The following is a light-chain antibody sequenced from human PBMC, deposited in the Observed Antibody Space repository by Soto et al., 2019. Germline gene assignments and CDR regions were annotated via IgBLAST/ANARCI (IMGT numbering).Light chain of an antibody. V-gene: IGLV2-11*01. CDR1: TSDIGAYNY. Sequence: QSALTQPRSVSGSPGQSVTISCTGTTSDIGAYNYVSWYQQHPGKAPKLIIYGVSKRPSGVPERFSGSKSDSTASLTISGLQDEDEADYHCSSYTTIKTVVFGGGTKLTVL. CDR2: GVS. CDR3: SSYTTIKTVV. J-gene: IGLJ2*01.